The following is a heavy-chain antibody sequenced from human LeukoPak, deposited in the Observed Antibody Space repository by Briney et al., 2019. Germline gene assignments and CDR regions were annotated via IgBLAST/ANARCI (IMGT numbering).Heavy chain of an antibody. Sequence: SSETLSLTCTVSGYSISSGYYWGWIRQPPGKGLEWTGSIDHSGSTYYNPSLKSRVTISVDTSKNQFSLKLSSVTAADTAVYYCATTSRRGYSKKYNAFDIWGQGTMVTVSS. J-gene: IGHJ3*02. D-gene: IGHD5-18*01. CDR2: IDHSGST. CDR3: ATTSRRGYSKKYNAFDI. V-gene: IGHV4-38-2*02. CDR1: GYSISSGYY.